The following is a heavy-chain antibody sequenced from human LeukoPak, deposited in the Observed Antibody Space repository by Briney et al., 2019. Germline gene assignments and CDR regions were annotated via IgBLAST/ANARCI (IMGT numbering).Heavy chain of an antibody. Sequence: ASVKVSCKASGYTFTSYGISWVRQAPGHGLEWMGWISAYNGNTNYAQKLQGRVTMTTDPSTSTAYMELRSLRADDTAVYYCASMDLMDYWGQGTLVTVSS. CDR3: ASMDLMDY. CDR1: GYTFTSYG. D-gene: IGHD2-2*03. V-gene: IGHV1-18*01. J-gene: IGHJ4*02. CDR2: ISAYNGNT.